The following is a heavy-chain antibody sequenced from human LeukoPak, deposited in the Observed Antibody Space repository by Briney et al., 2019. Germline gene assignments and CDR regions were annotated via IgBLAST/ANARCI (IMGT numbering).Heavy chain of an antibody. D-gene: IGHD2/OR15-2a*01. CDR2: IYYSGNT. CDR3: AREISFDY. V-gene: IGHV4-59*01. J-gene: IGHJ4*02. Sequence: SETLSLTCTVSGGSISSSYWSWIRQPPGKGLEWIGYIYYSGNTNYNPSLKSRVTISVDTSKNQFSLKLSSVTAADTAVYYCAREISFDYWGQGTLVTVSS. CDR1: GGSISSSY.